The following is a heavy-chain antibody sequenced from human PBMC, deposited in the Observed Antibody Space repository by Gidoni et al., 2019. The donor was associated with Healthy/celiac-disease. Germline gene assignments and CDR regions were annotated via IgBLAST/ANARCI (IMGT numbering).Heavy chain of an antibody. V-gene: IGHV3-64D*08. Sequence: EVQLVEPGGGLVQPGGSLRLSCSASGFTCSSYAMHWVRQAPGKGLEYVSAISSNGGSTYYADSVKGRFTISRDNSKNTLYLQMSSLRAEDTAVYYCVKDDFGYSYGTDNWGQGTLVTVSS. CDR2: ISSNGGST. CDR3: VKDDFGYSYGTDN. J-gene: IGHJ4*02. CDR1: GFTCSSYA. D-gene: IGHD5-18*01.